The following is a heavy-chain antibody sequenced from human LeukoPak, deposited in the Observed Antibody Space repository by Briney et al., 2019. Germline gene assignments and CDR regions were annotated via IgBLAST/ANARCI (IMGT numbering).Heavy chain of an antibody. Sequence: ASVKVSCKASGYTFSGYHMYWVRQAPGQGLEWMGWINPNNDDTNSAPKFQGRVSMTWDTSISTAYMQLNTLTSDDTAVYYCARWLPTNYFDYWGQGTLVTVSS. V-gene: IGHV1-2*02. CDR3: ARWLPTNYFDY. J-gene: IGHJ4*02. CDR2: INPNNDDT. D-gene: IGHD5-12*01. CDR1: GYTFSGYH.